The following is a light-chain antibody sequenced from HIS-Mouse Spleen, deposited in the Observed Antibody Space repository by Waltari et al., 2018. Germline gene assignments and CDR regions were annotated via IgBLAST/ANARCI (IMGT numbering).Light chain of an antibody. CDR1: RSDVGGYNY. J-gene: IGLJ1*01. CDR3: SSYTSSSTLV. CDR2: DFS. V-gene: IGLV2-14*03. Sequence: QSALTQPASVSGSPGQSITISSTGTRSDVGGYNYVTWYQQHPGKAPKLMIYDFSHRPSGVSNRFSGSKSGNTASLTISGLQAEDEADYYCSSYTSSSTLVFGTGTKVTVL.